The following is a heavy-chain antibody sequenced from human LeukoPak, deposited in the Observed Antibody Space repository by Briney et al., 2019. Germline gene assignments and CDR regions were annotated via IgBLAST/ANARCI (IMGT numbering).Heavy chain of an antibody. CDR2: INHSGST. CDR1: GGSISSYY. CDR3: ARSSWRVKWFDP. V-gene: IGHV4-34*01. J-gene: IGHJ5*02. D-gene: IGHD6-13*01. Sequence: SETLSLTCTVSGGSISSYYWSWIRQPPGKGLEWIGEINHSGSTNYNPSLKSRVTISVDTSKNQFSLKLSSVTAADTAVYYCARSSWRVKWFDPWGQGTLVTVSS.